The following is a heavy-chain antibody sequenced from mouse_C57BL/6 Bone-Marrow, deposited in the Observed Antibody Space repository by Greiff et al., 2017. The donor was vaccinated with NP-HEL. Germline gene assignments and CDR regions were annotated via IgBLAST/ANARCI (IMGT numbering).Heavy chain of an antibody. V-gene: IGHV1-69*01. D-gene: IGHD1-1*01. CDR2: IDPSDSYT. CDR3: ATTVVAFDY. Sequence: QVQLQQPGAELVMPGASVKLSCKASGYTFTSYWMHWVKQRPGQGLEWIGEIDPSDSYTNYNQKFKGKSTLTVDKSPSTAYMQLSSLTSEDSAVYYCATTVVAFDYWGQGTTLTVSS. CDR1: GYTFTSYW. J-gene: IGHJ2*01.